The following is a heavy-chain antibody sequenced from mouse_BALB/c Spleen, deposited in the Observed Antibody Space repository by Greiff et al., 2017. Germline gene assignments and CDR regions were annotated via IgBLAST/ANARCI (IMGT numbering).Heavy chain of an antibody. V-gene: IGHV14-3*02. CDR3: ARSDSSGPFAY. CDR1: GFNIKDTY. D-gene: IGHD3-2*01. CDR2: IDPANGNT. Sequence: EVQLQQSGAELVKPGASVKLSCTASGFNIKDTYMHWVKQRPEQGLEWIGRIDPANGNTKYDPKFQGKATITADTSSNTAYLQLSSLTSEDTAVYYCARSDSSGPFAYWGQGTLVTVSA. J-gene: IGHJ3*01.